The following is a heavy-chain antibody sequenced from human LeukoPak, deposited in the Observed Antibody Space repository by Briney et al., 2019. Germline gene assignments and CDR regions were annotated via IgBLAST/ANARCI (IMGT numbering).Heavy chain of an antibody. D-gene: IGHD2-2*01. CDR2: IYYSGST. J-gene: IGHJ4*02. CDR1: GGSISSGGYY. V-gene: IGHV4-31*03. Sequence: SETLSLTCTVSGGSISSGGYYWSWIRQHPGKGLEWIGYIYYSGSTYYNPSLKSRVTISVDTSKNQFSLKLSSVTAADTAVYYCARHANIVVVPAAKAFDYWGQGTLVTVSS. CDR3: ARHANIVVVPAAKAFDY.